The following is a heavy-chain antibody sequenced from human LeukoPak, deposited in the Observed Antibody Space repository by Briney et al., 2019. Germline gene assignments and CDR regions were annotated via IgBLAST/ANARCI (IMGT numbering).Heavy chain of an antibody. J-gene: IGHJ4*02. CDR3: ARGFYGSGSYYRSPPFDY. Sequence: ASVKVSCKASGYTFTSYGISWVRQAPGQGLEWMGRIIPIFGTANYAQKFQGRVTITTDESTSTAYMELSSLRSEDTAVYYCARGFYGSGSYYRSPPFDYWGQGTLVTVSS. CDR2: IIPIFGTA. CDR1: GYTFTSYG. V-gene: IGHV1-69*05. D-gene: IGHD3-10*01.